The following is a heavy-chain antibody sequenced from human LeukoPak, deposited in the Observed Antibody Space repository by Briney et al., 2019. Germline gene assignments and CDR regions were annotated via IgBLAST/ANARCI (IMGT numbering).Heavy chain of an antibody. J-gene: IGHJ4*02. D-gene: IGHD6-25*01. CDR2: IYYSGST. Sequence: SETLSLTCTVSGGSISSHYWSWIRQPPGKGLEWIGYIYYSGSTNYNPSLKSRVTISVDTSKNQFSLKLSSVTAADTAVYYCARSPEQRGGGLTLLYFDYWGQGTLVTVSS. CDR3: ARSPEQRGGGLTLLYFDY. V-gene: IGHV4-59*11. CDR1: GGSISSHY.